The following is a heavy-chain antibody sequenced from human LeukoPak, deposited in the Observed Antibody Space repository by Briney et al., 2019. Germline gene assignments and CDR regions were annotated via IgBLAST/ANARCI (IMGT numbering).Heavy chain of an antibody. CDR1: GGSFSGYY. CDR3: ARHSLFVLRFLEWQPVNWFDP. D-gene: IGHD3-3*01. Sequence: SETLSLTRAVYGGSFSGYYWSWIRQPPGKGLEWIGEINHSGSTNYNPSHKSRVTISVDTSKNQFSLKLSSVTAADTAVYYCARHSLFVLRFLEWQPVNWFDPWGQGTLVTVSS. CDR2: INHSGST. J-gene: IGHJ5*02. V-gene: IGHV4-34*01.